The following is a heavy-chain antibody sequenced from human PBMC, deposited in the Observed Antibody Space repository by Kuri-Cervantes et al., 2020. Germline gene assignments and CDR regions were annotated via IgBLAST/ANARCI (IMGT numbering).Heavy chain of an antibody. CDR1: GGSISSYY. J-gene: IGHJ3*02. D-gene: IGHD2-15*01. CDR2: IYYSGST. CDR3: ARGGYCSGGSCYDDAFDI. V-gene: IGHV4-59*01. Sequence: SETLSLTCSVSGGSISSYYWSWIRQPPGKGLEWIGYIYYSGSTNYNPSLKSRVTISVDTSKNQFSLKLSSVTAADTAVYYCARGGYCSGGSCYDDAFDIRGQGTMVTVSS.